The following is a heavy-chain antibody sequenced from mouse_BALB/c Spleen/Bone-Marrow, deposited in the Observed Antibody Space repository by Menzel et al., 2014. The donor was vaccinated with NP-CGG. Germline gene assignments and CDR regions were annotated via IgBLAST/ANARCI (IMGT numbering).Heavy chain of an antibody. CDR2: ISSGSSTI. Sequence: EVKLMESGGGLVQPGGSRKLSCAASGFTISSFGMHWVRQAPEKGLEWVAYISSGSSTIYYADTVKGRFTISRDNPKNTLFLQMTSLRSEDTAMYYCTRKGALITHYYAMDYWGQGTSVTVSS. D-gene: IGHD2-4*01. CDR3: TRKGALITHYYAMDY. CDR1: GFTISSFG. J-gene: IGHJ4*01. V-gene: IGHV5-17*02.